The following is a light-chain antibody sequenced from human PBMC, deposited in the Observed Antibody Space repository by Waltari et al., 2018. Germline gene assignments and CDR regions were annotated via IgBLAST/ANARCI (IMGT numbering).Light chain of an antibody. CDR2: DVT. J-gene: IGLJ1*01. Sequence: QSALTQPRSVSGSPGQSVPISCPGPSDDVGGFDYVSWYQQHPGKAPKVIIYDVTKRPSGVPHRFSGSKSGNTASLTISGLQAEDDADYYCCSYAGSPYVFGTGTKVTVL. CDR3: CSYAGSPYV. CDR1: SDDVGGFDY. V-gene: IGLV2-11*01.